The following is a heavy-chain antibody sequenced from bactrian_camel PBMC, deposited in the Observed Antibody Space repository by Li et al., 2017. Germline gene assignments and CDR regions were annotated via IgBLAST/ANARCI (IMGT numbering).Heavy chain of an antibody. J-gene: IGHJ4*01. D-gene: IGHD4*01. CDR2: IDSFGTI. Sequence: HVQLVESGGGSVQAGGSLRLSCVVPAYNYNTRCVGWFRQVEGPGKEREGIATIDSFGTIRYTDYVKGRFTTSRDNAANTVYLQMNNVRPEDTATYYCAAETGVVWNWGRASDYSLWGQGTQVTVS. V-gene: IGHV3S53*01. CDR1: AYNYNTRC. CDR3: AAETGVVWNWGRASDYSL.